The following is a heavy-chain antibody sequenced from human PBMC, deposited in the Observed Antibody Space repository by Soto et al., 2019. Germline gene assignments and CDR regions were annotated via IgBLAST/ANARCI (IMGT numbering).Heavy chain of an antibody. CDR2: IKQDGSEK. J-gene: IGHJ6*04. V-gene: IGHV3-7*01. CDR3: AREDTGTMVGAMDV. Sequence: GGSLRLSCAASGFTFSSYWMSWVRQAPGKGLEWVANIKQDGSEKYYVDSVKGRFTISRDNAKNSLYLQMNSLRAEDTAVYYCAREDTGTMVGAMDVWGKGTTVTVSS. D-gene: IGHD3-10*02. CDR1: GFTFSSYW.